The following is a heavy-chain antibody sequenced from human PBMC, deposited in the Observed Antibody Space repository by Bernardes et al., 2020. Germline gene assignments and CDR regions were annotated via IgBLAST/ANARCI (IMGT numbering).Heavy chain of an antibody. CDR1: GGSFSGYY. D-gene: IGHD2-2*01. Sequence: SETLSLTCAVYGGSFSGYYWSWIRQPPGKGLEWIGEINHSGSTNYNPSLKSRVTISVDTSKNQFSLKLSSVTAADTAVYYCARDAGPPLHRYCSSTSCYYPNWFDPWGQGTLVTVSS. J-gene: IGHJ5*02. CDR3: ARDAGPPLHRYCSSTSCYYPNWFDP. V-gene: IGHV4-34*01. CDR2: INHSGST.